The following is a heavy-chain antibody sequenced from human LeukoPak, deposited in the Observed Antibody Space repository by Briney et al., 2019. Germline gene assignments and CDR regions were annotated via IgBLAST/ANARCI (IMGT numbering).Heavy chain of an antibody. D-gene: IGHD6-13*01. CDR1: GFTISSYY. J-gene: IGHJ5*02. CDR2: IYYSGST. CDR3: ARFIAAAGPSNWFDP. V-gene: IGHV4-59*01. Sequence: SETLSLTCTVSGFTISSYYWSWIRQPPGKGLEWIGDIYYSGSTYYNPSLKGRVTISVDTSKNQFYLKLSTVTAADTAVYYCARFIAAAGPSNWFDPWGQGTLVTVSS.